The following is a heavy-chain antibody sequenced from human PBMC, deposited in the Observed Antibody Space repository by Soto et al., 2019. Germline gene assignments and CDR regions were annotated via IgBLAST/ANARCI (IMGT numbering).Heavy chain of an antibody. CDR2: IYYSGST. V-gene: IGHV4-59*08. CDR3: ARHLNPRYCSSTSCYSSSMDV. CDR1: GVSISSDY. Sequence: SETLSLTCTVSGVSISSDYWSWIRQPPGKGLEWIGYIYYSGSTNYNPSLKSRVTISVDTSKNQFSLKLSSVTAADTAVYYCARHLNPRYCSSTSCYSSSMDVWGQGTTVTVSS. D-gene: IGHD2-2*01. J-gene: IGHJ6*02.